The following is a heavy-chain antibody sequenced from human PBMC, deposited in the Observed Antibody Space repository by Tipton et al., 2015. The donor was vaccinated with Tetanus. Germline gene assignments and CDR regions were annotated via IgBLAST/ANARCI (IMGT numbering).Heavy chain of an antibody. D-gene: IGHD5/OR15-5a*01. CDR3: ARLREVVSRSGWALDY. J-gene: IGHJ4*02. CDR2: ISSSGRT. CDR1: GDSMSSSSYY. V-gene: IGHV4-39*02. Sequence: LRLSCTVSGDSMSSSSYYWDWIRQPPGKGLEWIGSISSSGRTYYNPSLKSRVNMSVDTPKKHFSLSLGSVSAADTAVYYCARLREVVSRSGWALDYWGQGALVIVSS.